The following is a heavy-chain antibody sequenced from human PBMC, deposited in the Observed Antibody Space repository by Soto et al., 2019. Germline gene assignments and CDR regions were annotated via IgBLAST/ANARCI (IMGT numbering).Heavy chain of an antibody. Sequence: PETLSLTCAVYGGSFSGYYWSWIRQSPGKGLEWIGEINHSGNTNYSPSLKSRVTISVDTSKNQFSLNLSSVTAADTAVYYCARGGEYSTSFDYWGQGTLVTVSS. V-gene: IGHV4-34*01. CDR2: INHSGNT. CDR1: GGSFSGYY. D-gene: IGHD6-6*01. CDR3: ARGGEYSTSFDY. J-gene: IGHJ4*02.